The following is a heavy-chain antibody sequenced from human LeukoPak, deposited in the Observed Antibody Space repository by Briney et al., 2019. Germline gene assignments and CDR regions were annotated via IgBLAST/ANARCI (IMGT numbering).Heavy chain of an antibody. V-gene: IGHV1-8*01. J-gene: IGHJ5*02. CDR3: ASPSSSSPGAFXX. CDR2: MNPNSGNT. D-gene: IGHD6-6*01. CDR1: GYTFTSYD. Sequence: GASVKVSCKASGYTFTSYDINWVRQATGQGLEWMGWMNPNSGNTGYAQKFQGRVTMTRDTSTSTVYMELSSLRSEDTAVYYCASPSSSSPGAFXXWGQGTLVT.